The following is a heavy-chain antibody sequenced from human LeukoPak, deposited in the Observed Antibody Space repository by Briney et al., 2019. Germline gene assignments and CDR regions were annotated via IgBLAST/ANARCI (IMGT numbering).Heavy chain of an antibody. V-gene: IGHV1-69*05. D-gene: IGHD3-16*01. CDR2: IIPIFGTA. J-gene: IGHJ4*02. CDR1: GGTFSSYA. CDR3: ARGPYYDYVWGSRVGTDY. Sequence: SVKVSCKASGGTFSSYAISWVRQAPGQGLEWMGGIIPIFGTANYAQKFQGRVTITTDESTSTAYMELSSLRSEDTAVYYCARGPYYDYVWGSRVGTDYWGQGTLVTVSS.